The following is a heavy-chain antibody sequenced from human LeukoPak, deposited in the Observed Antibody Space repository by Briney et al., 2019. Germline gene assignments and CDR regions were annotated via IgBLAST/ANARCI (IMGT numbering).Heavy chain of an antibody. CDR3: AKTRSPRGGSISVDAFDI. CDR2: ISWNSGSI. J-gene: IGHJ3*02. D-gene: IGHD2-15*01. V-gene: IGHV3-9*01. CDR1: GFTFSSYT. Sequence: GGSLRLSCAASGFTFSSYTMHWVRQAPGKGLEWVSGISWNSGSIGYADSVKGRFTISRDNAKNSLYLQMNSLRAEDTALYYCAKTRSPRGGSISVDAFDIWGQGTMVTVSS.